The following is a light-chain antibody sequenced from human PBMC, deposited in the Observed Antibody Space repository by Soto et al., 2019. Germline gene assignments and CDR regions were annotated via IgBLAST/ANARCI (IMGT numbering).Light chain of an antibody. Sequence: DIQMTQSPSSLSASIGDSVTIICRASQSISRYSNWYQQKPGKAPKLLIYAASTLQSGVPSRFSGSGSGTAFTLTISSLQPEDFATYYCQQSYSIPLTFGGGTKVEFK. J-gene: IGKJ4*01. V-gene: IGKV1-39*01. CDR2: AAS. CDR3: QQSYSIPLT. CDR1: QSISRY.